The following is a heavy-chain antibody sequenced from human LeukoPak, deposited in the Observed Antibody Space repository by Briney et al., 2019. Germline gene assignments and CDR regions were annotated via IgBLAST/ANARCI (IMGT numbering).Heavy chain of an antibody. CDR2: IYHAGNT. CDR1: GGSISSSNW. V-gene: IGHV4-4*02. CDR3: AREGPDSSYSQNAFDI. Sequence: SGTLSLTCAVSGGSISSSNWWTWVRQPPGKGLEWIGEIYHAGNTNYNPSLKSRVTISVDTSKNQFSLKLSSVTAADTAVYYCAREGPDSSYSQNAFDIWGQGTMVTVSS. J-gene: IGHJ3*02. D-gene: IGHD3-22*01.